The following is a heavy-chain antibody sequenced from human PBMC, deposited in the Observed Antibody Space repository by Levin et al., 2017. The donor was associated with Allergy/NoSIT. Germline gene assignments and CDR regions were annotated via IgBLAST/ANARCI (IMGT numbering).Heavy chain of an antibody. CDR1: GFSFSSYS. D-gene: IGHD1-26*01. J-gene: IGHJ3*02. CDR2: ISSTSSHI. CDR3: ARGGAGGTTSDLFDI. V-gene: IGHV3-21*01. Sequence: GGSLRLSCAGSGFSFSSYSINWVRQAPGKGLEWVSSISSTSSHIFYADSVKGRFTISRDNAQNSLYLQMNSLRAEDTAVYYCARGGAGGTTSDLFDIWGQGTMVTVSS.